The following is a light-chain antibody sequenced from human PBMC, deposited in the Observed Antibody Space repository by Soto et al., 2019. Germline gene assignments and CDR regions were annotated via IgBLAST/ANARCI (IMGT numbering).Light chain of an antibody. CDR3: QQLNSYPIT. Sequence: IQLTQSPSFLSASVGDRVTITCRASQGLSSDLAWYQQKPRKAPKLLIYAASTMQSGVPTRFSGSGSGTEFTLTISSLQPEDFATYYCQQLNSYPITFGQGTRLEIK. J-gene: IGKJ5*01. CDR1: QGLSSD. V-gene: IGKV1-9*01. CDR2: AAS.